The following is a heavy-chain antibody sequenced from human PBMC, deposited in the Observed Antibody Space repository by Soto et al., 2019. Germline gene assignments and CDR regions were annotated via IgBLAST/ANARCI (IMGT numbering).Heavy chain of an antibody. D-gene: IGHD6-19*01. CDR1: GFTFSSYG. Sequence: QVQLVESGGGVVQPGRSLRLSCAASGFTFSSYGMHWVRQAPGKGLEWVAVIWYDGSNKYYADSVKGRFTISRDNSKNTVYLQMNSLRAEDTAVYYCASARVAVAGTGYYYYGMDVWGQGTTVTVSS. J-gene: IGHJ6*02. CDR3: ASARVAVAGTGYYYYGMDV. V-gene: IGHV3-33*01. CDR2: IWYDGSNK.